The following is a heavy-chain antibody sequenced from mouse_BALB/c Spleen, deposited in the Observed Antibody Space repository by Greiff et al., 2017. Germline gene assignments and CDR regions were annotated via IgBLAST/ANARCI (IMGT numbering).Heavy chain of an antibody. D-gene: IGHD2-2*01. CDR1: GFPLTGYG. CDR2: IWGDGST. Sequence: VQLKESGPGLVAPSQSLSITCTVSGFPLTGYGVNWVRQPPGKGLEWLGMIWGDGSTDYNSALKSRLSISKDNSKSQVFLKMNSLQTDDTARYYCARNYGYDWYFDVWGAGTTVTVSS. V-gene: IGHV2-6-7*01. CDR3: ARNYGYDWYFDV. J-gene: IGHJ1*01.